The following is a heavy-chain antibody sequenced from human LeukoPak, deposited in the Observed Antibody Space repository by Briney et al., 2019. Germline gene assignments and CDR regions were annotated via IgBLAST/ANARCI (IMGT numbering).Heavy chain of an antibody. V-gene: IGHV1-8*01. Sequence: ASVTVSFKSSGYTFTTYDINWVRQAPGQGLEWVAWMNPNSGNTGYAQKFQGRVTMTRNTSISTAYMELSSLRSEDTAVYYCARVAGNCGGDCYRLVYWGQGTLVTVAS. D-gene: IGHD2-21*01. CDR1: GYTFTTYD. J-gene: IGHJ4*02. CDR3: ARVAGNCGGDCYRLVY. CDR2: MNPNSGNT.